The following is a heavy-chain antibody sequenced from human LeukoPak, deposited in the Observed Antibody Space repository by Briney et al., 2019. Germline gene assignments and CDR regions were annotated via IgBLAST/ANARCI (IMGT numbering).Heavy chain of an antibody. CDR3: ARGETYSSALFDY. J-gene: IGHJ4*02. Sequence: GGSLRLSCAASGFTFSSYSMNWVRQAPGKGLEWVSSISSSSSYIYYADSVKGRFTISRDNAKNSLYLQMNSLRAEDTAAYYCARGETYSSALFDYWGQGTLVTVSS. V-gene: IGHV3-21*01. CDR2: ISSSSSYI. D-gene: IGHD6-25*01. CDR1: GFTFSSYS.